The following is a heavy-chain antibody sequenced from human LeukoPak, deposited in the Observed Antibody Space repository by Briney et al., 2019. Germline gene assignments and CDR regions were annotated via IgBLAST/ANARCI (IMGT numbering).Heavy chain of an antibody. D-gene: IGHD5-24*01. CDR1: GGSFSGYY. J-gene: IGHJ4*02. CDR3: VRSGYRAVDY. V-gene: IGHV4-34*01. CDR2: INHSGST. Sequence: SETLSLTCAVYGGSFSGYYWSWIRQPPGKGLEWIGEINHSGSTNYNPSLKSRVTISVDTSKNQFSLKLSSVTAADTAVYYCVRSGYRAVDYWGQGTLVTVSS.